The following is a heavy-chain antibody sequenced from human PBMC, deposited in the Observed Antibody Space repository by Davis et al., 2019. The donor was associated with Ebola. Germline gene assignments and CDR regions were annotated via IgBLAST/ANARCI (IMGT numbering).Heavy chain of an antibody. CDR1: GYTFTSYD. Sequence: AASVKVSCKASGYTFTSYDINWVRQAPGQGLEWMGWISAYNGNTNYAQKLQGRVTMTTDTSTSTAYMELRSLRSDDTAVYYCASGSYDYFDGMDVWGQGTTVTVSS. V-gene: IGHV1-18*01. D-gene: IGHD5-18*01. CDR3: ASGSYDYFDGMDV. CDR2: ISAYNGNT. J-gene: IGHJ6*02.